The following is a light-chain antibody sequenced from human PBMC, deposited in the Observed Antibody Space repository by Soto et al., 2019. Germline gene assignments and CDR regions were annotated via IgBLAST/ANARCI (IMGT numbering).Light chain of an antibody. CDR1: QSVSNY. CDR3: QQRSNWPPRVT. J-gene: IGKJ3*01. V-gene: IGKV3-11*01. Sequence: EIVLTQSPATLSLSPGERATLSCRASQSVSNYLAWYQQKPGQAPRLLIYDASNRATGIPARFSGSGSGTDFTLTISSLEPQDFAVYYCQQRSNWPPRVTFGPGTKVDIK. CDR2: DAS.